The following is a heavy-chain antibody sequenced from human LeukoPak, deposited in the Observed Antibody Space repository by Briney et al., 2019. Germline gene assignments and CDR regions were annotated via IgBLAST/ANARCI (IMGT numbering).Heavy chain of an antibody. CDR3: ARGRGSGHKENWFDP. CDR1: GYTFTTYD. J-gene: IGHJ5*02. D-gene: IGHD6-19*01. V-gene: IGHV1-8*01. Sequence: ASVKVSCKASGYTFTTYDINWVRQATGQGLEWMGRMNPNSGNTGYTQKFQGRVTMTRNTSISTAYMELGSLRSEDTAVHYCARGRGSGHKENWFDPWGQGTLVTVSS. CDR2: MNPNSGNT.